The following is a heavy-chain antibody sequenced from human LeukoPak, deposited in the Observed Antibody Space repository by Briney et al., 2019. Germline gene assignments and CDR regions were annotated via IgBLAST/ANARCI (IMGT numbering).Heavy chain of an antibody. CDR3: ARDNSVGDNAWWFDP. J-gene: IGHJ5*02. V-gene: IGHV1-46*01. Sequence: ASVKVSCKASGYTFTSYYMHWVRQAPGQGLEWMGIINPSGGSTSYAQKFQGRVTMTRDMSTSTDYMELSSLRSEDTAIYYCARDNSVGDNAWWFDPWGQGTPVTVSS. CDR2: INPSGGST. CDR1: GYTFTSYY. D-gene: IGHD1-26*01.